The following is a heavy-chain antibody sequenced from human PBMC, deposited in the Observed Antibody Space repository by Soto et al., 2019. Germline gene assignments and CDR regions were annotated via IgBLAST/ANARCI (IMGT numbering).Heavy chain of an antibody. V-gene: IGHV1-18*01. Sequence: ASVKVSCKSSGYSFSNYNFCWVRQAPGQGLEWLGWISGYNGNTNYAQKLQGRVTLTTDSFTSTAYMELRSLRSDDTAIYYCARDKDWGGFDIWGQGTMVTVSS. CDR1: GYSFSNYN. D-gene: IGHD2-21*01. CDR3: ARDKDWGGFDI. CDR2: ISGYNGNT. J-gene: IGHJ3*02.